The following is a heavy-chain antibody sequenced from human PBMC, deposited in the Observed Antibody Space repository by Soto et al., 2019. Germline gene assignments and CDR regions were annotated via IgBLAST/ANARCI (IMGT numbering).Heavy chain of an antibody. CDR2: IDSSGDT. Sequence: EVQLLETGGNLIQPGGSLRLSCAASGFTIISNSMSWVRQAPGRGLKWVSVIDSSGDTYYTDSVKGRFILSRDTSRNTLYLRINNLRTEDTAVYYCARWHPNVHFFDSWGQGTLVTVSS. D-gene: IGHD3-3*02. CDR1: GFTIISNS. CDR3: ARWHPNVHFFDS. V-gene: IGHV3-53*02. J-gene: IGHJ4*02.